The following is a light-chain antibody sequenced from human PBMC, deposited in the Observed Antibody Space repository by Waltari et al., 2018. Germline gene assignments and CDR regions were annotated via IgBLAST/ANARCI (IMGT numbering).Light chain of an antibody. V-gene: IGKV1-5*03. Sequence: DIQMTQSPSTLSASVGDRVTITCRASQSISSWLAWYLQKPGKAPKLLIYMASSLESGVPSRFIGSGSGTEFTLTISSLQPDDFATYYCQQYNSYRYTFGQGTKLEIK. CDR2: MAS. CDR1: QSISSW. CDR3: QQYNSYRYT. J-gene: IGKJ2*01.